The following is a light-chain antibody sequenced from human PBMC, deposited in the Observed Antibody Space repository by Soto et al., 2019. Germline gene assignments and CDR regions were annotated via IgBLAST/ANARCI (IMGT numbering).Light chain of an antibody. CDR1: QSVTNSF. CDR3: QQYSSLPHT. J-gene: IGKJ2*01. CDR2: GGS. V-gene: IGKV3-20*01. Sequence: ENVLTQSPGTLSLSPGERATLSCRASQSVTNSFFAWYQQKPGQGPRLLIYGGSSRATGIPDRFSGSGSETDFTLTISSLEPEDFVVYYCQQYSSLPHTCGQGNKVEVK.